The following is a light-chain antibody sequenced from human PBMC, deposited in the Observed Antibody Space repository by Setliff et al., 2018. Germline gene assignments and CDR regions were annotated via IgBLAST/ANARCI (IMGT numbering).Light chain of an antibody. CDR1: SSDVGGYNY. J-gene: IGLJ1*01. Sequence: QSALTQPPSASGSPGQSVTISCTGTSSDVGGYNYVSWYRQHPGKAPKLMIYEVSKRPSGVPDRFSGSKSGNTASLTVSGLQAEDEADCYCSSYAGSNNPYVFGTGTKVTVL. V-gene: IGLV2-8*01. CDR3: SSYAGSNNPYV. CDR2: EVS.